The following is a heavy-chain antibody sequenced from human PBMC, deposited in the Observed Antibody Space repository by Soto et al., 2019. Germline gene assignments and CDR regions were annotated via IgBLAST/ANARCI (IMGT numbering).Heavy chain of an antibody. CDR2: IKADGSET. CDR3: ARGYVKDF. J-gene: IGHJ4*02. D-gene: IGHD3-16*01. V-gene: IGHV3-7*01. CDR1: GFRCSRYF. Sequence: GGSLRLSCVASGFRCSRYFMSWVRRGPGKGPEWVATIKADGSETGYVGSVRGRFTIYRDNAKSSLYLQMNSLRAEDTGVYYCARGYVKDFGGQGTVVTVSS.